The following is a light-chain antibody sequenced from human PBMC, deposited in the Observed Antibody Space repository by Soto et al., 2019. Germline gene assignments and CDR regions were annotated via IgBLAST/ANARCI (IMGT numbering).Light chain of an antibody. V-gene: IGLV2-8*01. Sequence: QSALTQPPSASGSPGQSVTISCTGTSRDVGHNSYVSWYQHHPGKGPRLMIYEVNQRPSGVPDRFSGSKSGNTASLTVSGLQAEDEADYYCSSYAGSNNRYVFGTGTKLTVL. CDR3: SSYAGSNNRYV. J-gene: IGLJ1*01. CDR1: SRDVGHNSY. CDR2: EVN.